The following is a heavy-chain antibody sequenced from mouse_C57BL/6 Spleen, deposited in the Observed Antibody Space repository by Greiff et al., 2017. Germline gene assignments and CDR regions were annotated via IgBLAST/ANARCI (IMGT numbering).Heavy chain of an antibody. V-gene: IGHV1-52*01. CDR1: GYTFTSYW. Sequence: QVQLQQPGAELVRPGSSVKLSCKASGYTFTSYWMHWVKPRPIQGLEWIGNIDPSDSETHYNQKFKDKATLTADKSSSTAYMQLSSMTSEDAAVYYCARYGSSYGWYFEVWGTGTTVTVSS. J-gene: IGHJ1*03. CDR3: ARYGSSYGWYFEV. D-gene: IGHD1-1*01. CDR2: IDPSDSET.